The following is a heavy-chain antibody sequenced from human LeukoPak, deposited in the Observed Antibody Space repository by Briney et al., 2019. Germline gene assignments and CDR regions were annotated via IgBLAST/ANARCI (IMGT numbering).Heavy chain of an antibody. J-gene: IGHJ5*02. CDR3: ARRGVSGNWFDP. V-gene: IGHV4-4*09. CDR1: GGSISGYY. D-gene: IGHD6-6*01. Sequence: ASETLSLTCTVSGGSISGYYWSWIRQPPGKGLEWIGYIYTSGSTNYNPSLKSRVTISVDTSKNQFSLKLSSVTAADTAVYYCARRGVSGNWFDPWGQGTLVTVSS. CDR2: IYTSGST.